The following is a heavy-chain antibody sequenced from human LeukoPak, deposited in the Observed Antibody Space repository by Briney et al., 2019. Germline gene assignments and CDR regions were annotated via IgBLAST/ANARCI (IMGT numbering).Heavy chain of an antibody. V-gene: IGHV4-34*01. D-gene: IGHD6-19*01. CDR1: GGSFSGYY. Sequence: SETLSLTCAVYGGSFSGYYWSWIRQPPGKGLEWIGEINHSGSTNYNPSLKSRVTISVDTYKNQFSLKLSSVTAADTAVYYCARGVSSGWYARRAYYFDYWGQGTLVTVSS. CDR3: ARGVSSGWYARRAYYFDY. J-gene: IGHJ4*02. CDR2: INHSGST.